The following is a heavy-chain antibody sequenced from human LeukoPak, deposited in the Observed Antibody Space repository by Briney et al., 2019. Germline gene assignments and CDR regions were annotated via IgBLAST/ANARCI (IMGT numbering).Heavy chain of an antibody. V-gene: IGHV3-21*01. Sequence: GGSLRLSCAASGFTLSSYTTNWVRQAAGKGLEWVSSTSNSDFYIYYADSVKGRFVVSRDNANNSLYLQMNSLRDEDTAVYYCVTDGASDIWGQGTMATVSS. J-gene: IGHJ3*02. CDR2: TSNSDFYI. CDR3: VTDGASDI. CDR1: GFTLSSYT.